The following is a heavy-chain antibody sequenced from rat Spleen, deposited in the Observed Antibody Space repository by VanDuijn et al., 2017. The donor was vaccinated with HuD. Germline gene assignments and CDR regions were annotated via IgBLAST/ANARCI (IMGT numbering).Heavy chain of an antibody. J-gene: IGHJ2*01. CDR1: GFTFSILD. Sequence: EGQLVDSGGGLVQPGSSLKLSCAAPGFTFSILDMAWVRQAPTRGLEWVASISPSVTNTYYRDSVKGRLTVSRDNAKSTLYLQMDSLRSEDTATYYCASIYYYSRDGYWGQGVMVTVSS. V-gene: IGHV5-25*01. CDR2: ISPSVTNT. D-gene: IGHD1-1*01. CDR3: ASIYYYSRDGY.